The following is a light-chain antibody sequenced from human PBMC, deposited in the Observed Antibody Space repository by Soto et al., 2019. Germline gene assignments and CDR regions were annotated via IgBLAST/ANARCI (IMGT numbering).Light chain of an antibody. CDR2: KAS. CDR3: MQGTHWPPWT. CDR1: HSLMYSDGISY. Sequence: DVVMTQSPLSLPVTLGQPASISCRSSHSLMYSDGISYLSWFQQMPGQSPRRLIYKASNRDSWVPDRFSGSGSGTDFTLKISRVEADDVGVYYCMQGTHWPPWTLGQGTKLEIK. J-gene: IGKJ2*02. V-gene: IGKV2-30*01.